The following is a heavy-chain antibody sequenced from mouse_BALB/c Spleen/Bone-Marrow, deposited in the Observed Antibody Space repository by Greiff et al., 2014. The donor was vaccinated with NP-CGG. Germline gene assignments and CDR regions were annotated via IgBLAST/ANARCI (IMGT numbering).Heavy chain of an antibody. V-gene: IGHV1-9*01. Sequence: QVTLKESGAELMKPGASVKISCKATGYTFTTYWIEWVKQRPGHGLEWIGEILPGSGTTNYNEKFRGKATFTADTSSNTAYMQLSSLTSEDSAVYYCASPSTAGEYWGQGTTLTVSS. J-gene: IGHJ2*01. CDR3: ASPSTAGEY. CDR1: GYTFTTYW. CDR2: ILPGSGTT. D-gene: IGHD1-2*01.